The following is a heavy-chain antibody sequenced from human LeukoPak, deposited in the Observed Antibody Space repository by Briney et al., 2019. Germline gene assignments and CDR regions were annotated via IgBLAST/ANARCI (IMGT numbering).Heavy chain of an antibody. D-gene: IGHD3-10*01. CDR2: IKQDGSEK. J-gene: IGHJ4*02. Sequence: GGSLRLSCAASGFTFSSYWMSWVRQTPGKGLEWVANIKQDGSEKYYVDSVRGRFTISRDNAENSLSLQMNSLRVEDTAVYYCAKVAKYYYGSETYYFFEHWGQGTPVTASS. V-gene: IGHV3-7*01. CDR1: GFTFSSYW. CDR3: AKVAKYYYGSETYYFFEH.